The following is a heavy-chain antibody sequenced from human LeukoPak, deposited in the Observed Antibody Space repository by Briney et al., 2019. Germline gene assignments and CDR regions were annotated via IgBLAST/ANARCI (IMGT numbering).Heavy chain of an antibody. V-gene: IGHV1-69*05. CDR1: GGTFSSYA. CDR3: ATYCTNGVCSFDY. D-gene: IGHD2-8*01. CDR2: IIPIFGTA. Sequence: SVKVSCKASGGTFSSYAISWVRQAPGQGLEWMGRIIPIFGTANYAQKFQGRVTITTDESTSTADMELSSLRSEDTAVNYCATYCTNGVCSFDYWGQGTLVTVSS. J-gene: IGHJ4*02.